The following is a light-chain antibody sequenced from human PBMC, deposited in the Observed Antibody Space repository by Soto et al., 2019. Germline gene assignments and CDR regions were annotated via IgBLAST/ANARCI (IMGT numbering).Light chain of an antibody. V-gene: IGLV1-51*01. Sequence: QSVLTQPRSVSAAPGQNVTISCSGTSSNIGNNYVSWYQHLPGTAPRILIYDNYNRPSRIPDRFSGFESGTSATLGITRLQTGDEADYDCGTWATSLRVFYDFGSGSKVTGL. J-gene: IGLJ1*01. CDR2: DNY. CDR3: GTWATSLRVFYD. CDR1: SSNIGNNY.